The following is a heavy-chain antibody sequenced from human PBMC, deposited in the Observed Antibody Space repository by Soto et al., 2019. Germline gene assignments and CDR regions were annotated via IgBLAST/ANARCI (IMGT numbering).Heavy chain of an antibody. CDR3: AREIVRVGPRAKDACDV. CDR1: GFTFSDTL. J-gene: IGHJ3*01. Sequence: QVQLVQSGAEVKKPGASVNISCQASGFTFSDTLINWVRQGPGQRLEWMGWINPANGNTRYSESFQGRVTISSLSSAPTAYVTLSDLTSEDTAVYYCAREIVRVGPRAKDACDVWGQGTMIPVSS. CDR2: INPANGNT. D-gene: IGHD1-26*01. V-gene: IGHV1-3*01.